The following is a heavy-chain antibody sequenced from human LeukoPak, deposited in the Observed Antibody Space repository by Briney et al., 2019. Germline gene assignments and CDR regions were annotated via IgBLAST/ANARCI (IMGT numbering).Heavy chain of an antibody. CDR3: ARADPYYYDSSGYYARLFDY. J-gene: IGHJ4*02. CDR2: ISAYNGNT. CDR1: GYTFTSYG. D-gene: IGHD3-22*01. Sequence: ASVKVSCKASGYTFTSYGISWVRQAPGQGLEWMGWISAYNGNTNYAQKLQGRVTMTTDTSTSTAYMELRSLRSDDTAVYYCARADPYYYDSSGYYARLFDYWGQGTLVTVSS. V-gene: IGHV1-18*01.